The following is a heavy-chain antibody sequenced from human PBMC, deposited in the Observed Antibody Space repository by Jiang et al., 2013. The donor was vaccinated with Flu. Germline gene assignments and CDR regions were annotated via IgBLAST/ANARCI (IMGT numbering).Heavy chain of an antibody. CDR2: IYHSGST. V-gene: IGHV4-39*07. CDR3: ARNDLLTGYYFPGAFDI. Sequence: PGLVKPSQTLSLTCTVSGDSISSGSYYWGWIRQPPGKGLEWIGSIYHSGSTYYNPSLKSRVTISVDTSKNQFSLKLSSVTATDTALYYCARNDLLTGYYFPGAFDIWGQGTMVTVSS. CDR1: GDSISSGSYY. J-gene: IGHJ3*02. D-gene: IGHD3-9*01.